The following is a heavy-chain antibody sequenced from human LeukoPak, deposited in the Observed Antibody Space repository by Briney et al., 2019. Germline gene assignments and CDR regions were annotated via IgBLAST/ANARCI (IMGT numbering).Heavy chain of an antibody. Sequence: ASVKVSCKASGGTFSSYAISWVRQAPGQGLEWMGGIIPIFGTANYAQKFQGRVTITTDESTSTAYMKLSSLRSEDTAVYYCARELRFLEWPETGYMDVWGKGTTVTVSS. CDR2: IIPIFGTA. J-gene: IGHJ6*03. CDR3: ARELRFLEWPETGYMDV. CDR1: GGTFSSYA. D-gene: IGHD3-3*01. V-gene: IGHV1-69*05.